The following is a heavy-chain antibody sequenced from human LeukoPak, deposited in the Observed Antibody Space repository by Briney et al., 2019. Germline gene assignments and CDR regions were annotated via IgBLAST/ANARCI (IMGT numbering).Heavy chain of an antibody. J-gene: IGHJ3*02. CDR1: GFTFSSYA. V-gene: IGHV3-30-3*01. CDR3: ARVMDRYYYDSSAFDI. CDR2: ISYDGSNK. D-gene: IGHD3-22*01. Sequence: HPGGSLGLSCAASGFTFSSYAMHWVRQAPGKGLEWVAVISYDGSNKYYADSVKGRFTISRDNSKNTLYLQMNSLRAEDTAVYYCARVMDRYYYDSSAFDIWGQGTMVTVSS.